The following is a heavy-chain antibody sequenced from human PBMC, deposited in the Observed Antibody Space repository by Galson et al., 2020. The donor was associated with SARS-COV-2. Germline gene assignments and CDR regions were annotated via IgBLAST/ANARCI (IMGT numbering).Heavy chain of an antibody. CDR3: ARDLPWDTAMAEAFDI. CDR2: ISYDGSNK. J-gene: IGHJ3*02. Sequence: GESLKISCAASGFTFSSYAMHWVRQAPGKGLEWVAVISYDGSNKYYADSVKGRFTISRDNSKNTLYLQMNSLRAEDTAVYYCARDLPWDTAMAEAFDIWGQGTMVTVSS. V-gene: IGHV3-30-3*01. D-gene: IGHD5-18*01. CDR1: GFTFSSYA.